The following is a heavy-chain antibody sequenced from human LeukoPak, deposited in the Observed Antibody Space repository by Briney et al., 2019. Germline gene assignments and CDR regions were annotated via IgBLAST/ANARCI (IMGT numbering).Heavy chain of an antibody. CDR1: GGSISSYY. CDR2: IYYSGST. Sequence: SETLSLTCTVSGGSISSYYWSWIRQPPGKGLEWIGYIYYSGSTNYNPSLKSRVTISVDTSKNQFSLKLSSVTAADTAVYYCARATYYYDSSGYYYPTYYYYYMDVWGKGTTVTVS. V-gene: IGHV4-59*01. CDR3: ARATYYYDSSGYYYPTYYYYYMDV. D-gene: IGHD3-22*01. J-gene: IGHJ6*03.